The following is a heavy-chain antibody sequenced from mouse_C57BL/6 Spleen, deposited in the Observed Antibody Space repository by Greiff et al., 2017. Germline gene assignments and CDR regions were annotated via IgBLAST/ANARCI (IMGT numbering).Heavy chain of an antibody. Sequence: EVQGVESGGGLVQPGGSLKLSCAASGFTFSDYYMYWVRQTPEKRLEWVAYISNGGGSTYYPDTVKGRFTISRDNAKNTLYLQMSRLKSEDTAMYYCARQRGFGSSYPSYWYFDVWGTGTTVTVSS. D-gene: IGHD1-1*01. CDR3: ARQRGFGSSYPSYWYFDV. J-gene: IGHJ1*03. CDR1: GFTFSDYY. CDR2: ISNGGGST. V-gene: IGHV5-12*01.